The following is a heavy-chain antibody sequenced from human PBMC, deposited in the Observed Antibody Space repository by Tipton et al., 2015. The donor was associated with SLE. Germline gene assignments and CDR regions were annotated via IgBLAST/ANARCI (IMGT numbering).Heavy chain of an antibody. CDR3: ARDPVDDSILSFDY. D-gene: IGHD3-22*01. V-gene: IGHV3-21*01. CDR2: ISSTGSYI. J-gene: IGHJ4*02. Sequence: SLRLSCAASGFTFSTYSMNWVRQAPGKGLEWVSSISSTGSYIFYADSVKGRFTISRDNAKSSLYLQMNSLRAEDTAVYYCARDPVDDSILSFDYWGQGILVTVSS. CDR1: GFTFSTYS.